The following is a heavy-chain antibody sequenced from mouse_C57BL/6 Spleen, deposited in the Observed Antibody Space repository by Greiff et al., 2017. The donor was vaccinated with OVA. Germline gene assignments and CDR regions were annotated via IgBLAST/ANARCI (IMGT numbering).Heavy chain of an antibody. CDR1: GYTFTSYW. D-gene: IGHD2-4*01. J-gene: IGHJ2*01. Sequence: QVQLQQPGAELVMPGASVKLSCKASGYTFTSYWMHWVKQRPGQGLEWIGEIDPSDSYTNYNQKFKGKSTLTVDKSSSTAYMQLSSRTSEDSAVYYCERGLRDYWGQGTTLTVSA. CDR3: ERGLRDY. V-gene: IGHV1-69*01. CDR2: IDPSDSYT.